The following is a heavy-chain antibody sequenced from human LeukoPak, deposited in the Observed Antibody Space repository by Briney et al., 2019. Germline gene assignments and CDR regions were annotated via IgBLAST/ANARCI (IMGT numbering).Heavy chain of an antibody. CDR3: ARDTYDYYFNP. V-gene: IGHV4-59*11. CDR2: VHYSGIT. CDR1: GDSISSHY. D-gene: IGHD5-12*01. J-gene: IGHJ5*02. Sequence: KPSETLSLTCTVSGDSISSHYWNWIRQPPGKGLEWIGCVHYSGITYYNPSLKSRVAISVDTSKKQFSLILNSVTAADTAVYYCARDTYDYYFNPWGQGTLVNVSS.